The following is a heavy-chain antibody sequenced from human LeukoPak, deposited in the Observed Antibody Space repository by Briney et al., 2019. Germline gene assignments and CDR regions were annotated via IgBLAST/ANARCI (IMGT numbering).Heavy chain of an antibody. Sequence: ASVKVSCKASGYTFTGYYMHWVRQAPGQGLEWMGWINLNSGGTNYAQKFQGRVTMTRDTSISTAYMELSRLRSDDTAVYYCARAGYGHWFDPWGQGTLVTVSS. CDR2: INLNSGGT. J-gene: IGHJ5*02. CDR3: ARAGYGHWFDP. V-gene: IGHV1-2*02. CDR1: GYTFTGYY. D-gene: IGHD4-17*01.